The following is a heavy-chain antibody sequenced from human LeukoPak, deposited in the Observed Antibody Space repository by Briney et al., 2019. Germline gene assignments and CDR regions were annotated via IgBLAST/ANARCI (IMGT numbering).Heavy chain of an antibody. V-gene: IGHV3-33*08. D-gene: IGHD5-18*01. CDR2: IWDGGSNK. CDR1: GFSLSNFQ. J-gene: IGHJ4*02. CDR3: ARDQIYSYGTTAPLDY. Sequence: VESGGGVVQPGRSLRLSCVASGFSLSNFQMYWVRQAPGKGLEWVTVIWDGGSNKYYADPVRGRFTISRDNSKNTLYLQMNSLRAEDTAVYYCARDQIYSYGTTAPLDYWGQGTLVTVSS.